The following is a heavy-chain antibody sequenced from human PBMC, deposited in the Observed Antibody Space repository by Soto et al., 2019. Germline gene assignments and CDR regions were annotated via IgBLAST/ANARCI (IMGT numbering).Heavy chain of an antibody. CDR1: GYKFISHS. CDR2: ISAYNGNT. Sequence: QIQLVQSGGEVKKHGASVKVSCKSSGYKFISHSITWVRQAPGQGLEWMGRISAYNGNTNYAQKLQGRVTMTTDTSTNTAYMELRSLRSDDTAVYYCARGAFCGGAPGCRDMDVWGQGTTVTVSS. CDR3: ARGAFCGGAPGCRDMDV. D-gene: IGHD2-21*01. J-gene: IGHJ6*02. V-gene: IGHV1-18*01.